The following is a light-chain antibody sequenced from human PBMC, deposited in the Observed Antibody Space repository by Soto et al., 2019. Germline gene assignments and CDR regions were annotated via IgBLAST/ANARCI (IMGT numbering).Light chain of an antibody. V-gene: IGLV2-8*01. J-gene: IGLJ3*02. CDR2: EVT. CDR3: AAWDDSLNGRV. CDR1: SSDIGASNS. Sequence: QSALTQPPSASGSPGQSGTISCAGSSSDIGASNSVSWYQQHPGKAPKLLISEVTKRPSGVPDRFSGSKSGTSASLAISGLQSEDEADYYCAAWDDSLNGRVFGGGTKLTVL.